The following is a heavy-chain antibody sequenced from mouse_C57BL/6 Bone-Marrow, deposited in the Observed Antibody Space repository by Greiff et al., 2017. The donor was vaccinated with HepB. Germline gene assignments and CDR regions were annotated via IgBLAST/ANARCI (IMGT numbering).Heavy chain of an antibody. V-gene: IGHV1-82*01. D-gene: IGHD3-2*02. CDR3: ARRETAQAGFAY. CDR1: GYAFSSSW. Sequence: QVQLKQSGPELVKPGASVKISCKASGYAFSSSWMNWVKQRPGKGLEWIGRIYPGDGDTNYNGKFKGKATLTADKSSSTAYMQLSSLTSEDSAVYFCARRETAQAGFAYWGQGTLVTVSA. CDR2: IYPGDGDT. J-gene: IGHJ3*01.